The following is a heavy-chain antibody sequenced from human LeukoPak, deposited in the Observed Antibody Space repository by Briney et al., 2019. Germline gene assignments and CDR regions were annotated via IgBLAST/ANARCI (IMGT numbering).Heavy chain of an antibody. J-gene: IGHJ4*02. CDR1: GFTFSGYA. V-gene: IGHV3-15*01. D-gene: IGHD5-24*01. CDR2: IKSKTDGGTT. CDR3: TTERGRWLRAS. Sequence: GGSLRLSCAASGFTFSGYAMSWVRQAPGKGLEWVGRIKSKTDGGTTDYAAPVKGRFTISRDDSKNTLYLQMNSLKTEDTAVYYCTTERGRWLRASWGQGTLVTVSS.